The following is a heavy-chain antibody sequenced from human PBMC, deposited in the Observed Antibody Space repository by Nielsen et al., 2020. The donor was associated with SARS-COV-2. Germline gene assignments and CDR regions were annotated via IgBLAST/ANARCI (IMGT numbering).Heavy chain of an antibody. V-gene: IGHV3-30*02. CDR3: AKIGESGGFSSTWVDY. Sequence: GESLTISCAASGFSFSSSGMHWVRQAPNNGLEWVVLISYNGRVKYLADSVKGRFSISRDNSKNTLYLQMNSLRSEDTAMYYCAKIGESGGFSSTWVDYWGQGTLVTVSS. CDR2: ISYNGRVK. D-gene: IGHD6-13*01. CDR1: GFSFSSSG. J-gene: IGHJ4*02.